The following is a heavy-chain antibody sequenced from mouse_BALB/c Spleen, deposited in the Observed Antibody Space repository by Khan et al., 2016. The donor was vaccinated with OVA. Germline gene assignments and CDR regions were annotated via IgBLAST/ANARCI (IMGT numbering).Heavy chain of an antibody. V-gene: IGHV14-1*02. J-gene: IGHJ3*01. CDR3: ARSEYSACFAY. Sequence: VQLQQPGAELVRPGALVRLSCKSSGFNIKDYYIHWVKQRPEQGLEWIGWIDPENGETVYDPKFQGKASMRADTSSNTAYLQLSSLTSEDTAVYYCARSEYSACFAYWGQGTLVTVSA. CDR2: IDPENGET. D-gene: IGHD2-10*02. CDR1: GFNIKDYY.